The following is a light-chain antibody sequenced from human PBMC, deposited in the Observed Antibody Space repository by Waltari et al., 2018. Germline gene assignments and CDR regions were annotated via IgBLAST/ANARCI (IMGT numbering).Light chain of an antibody. J-gene: IGLJ2*01. CDR1: NSDVGSYNI. CDR2: GVT. Sequence: QSALTQPASVSGSLGQSITIPCPGTNSDVGSYNIVPWNQHHPGKAPKLLLYGVTTRSSGVATRFSGAKSGNTASRTISGLQAEDEADYYCSSYAGDNIVVFGGGTRLTVV. V-gene: IGLV2-23*02. CDR3: SSYAGDNIVV.